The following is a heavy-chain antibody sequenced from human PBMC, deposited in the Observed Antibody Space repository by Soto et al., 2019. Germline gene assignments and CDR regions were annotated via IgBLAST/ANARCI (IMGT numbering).Heavy chain of an antibody. CDR2: IKSDAYGGAI. D-gene: IGHD2-8*01. J-gene: IGHJ4*02. Sequence: EVQLVESGGGLVKPGGSLRLSCAGSGFTFSNAWMSWVRRAPGKGLEWVGRIKSDAYGGAIDYAAPVKGRFTISRDDSKNTLFLEMNNLRAEDPAVYSCTTTKGGLEPPTKDFWGQGTPVIVSS. V-gene: IGHV3-15*01. CDR3: TTTKGGLEPPTKDF. CDR1: GFTFSNAW.